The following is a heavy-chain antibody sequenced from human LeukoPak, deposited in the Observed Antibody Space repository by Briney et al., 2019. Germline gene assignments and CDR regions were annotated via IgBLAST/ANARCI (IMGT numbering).Heavy chain of an antibody. D-gene: IGHD1-14*01. CDR3: ASSGTHDGFDI. J-gene: IGHJ3*02. Sequence: PSETLSLTCTVSGGSISSYYWSWIRQPPGKGLEWIGYIYYSGSTNYNPSLKSRVTISVDTSKNQFSLKVSSVTAADTAVYYCASSGTHDGFDIWGQGTMVTVSS. V-gene: IGHV4-59*01. CDR2: IYYSGST. CDR1: GGSISSYY.